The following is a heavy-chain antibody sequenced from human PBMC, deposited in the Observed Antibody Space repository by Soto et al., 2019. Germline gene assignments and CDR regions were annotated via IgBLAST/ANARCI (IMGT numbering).Heavy chain of an antibody. J-gene: IGHJ5*02. CDR3: AKGGGVCCPSLWYNRFDP. V-gene: IGHV3-23*01. CDR1: EFTFSTYA. CDR2: ISGSGDRA. Sequence: EEQLLESGGGLVQPGGSLTLSCAASEFTFSTYAMSWVRQAPGKGLEWVSSISGSGDRADYADSEKGRFTISRDNSKSTLFLQMKNLRAEDTAVYYCAKGGGVCCPSLWYNRFDPWGQGTLVSVSS. D-gene: IGHD2-21*02.